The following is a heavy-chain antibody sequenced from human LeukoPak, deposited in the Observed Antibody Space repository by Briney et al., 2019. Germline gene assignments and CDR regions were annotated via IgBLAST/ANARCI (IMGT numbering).Heavy chain of an antibody. V-gene: IGHV4-4*07. D-gene: IGHD3-10*01. CDR1: GGSISSYY. CDR3: ASSQITMVRGAINWFDP. CDR2: IYTSGST. Sequence: SETLSLTCTVSGGSISSYYWSWIRQPAGKGLEWIGRIYTSGSTNYNPSLKSRVTISVDTSKNQFSLKLSSVTAADTAVYYCASSQITMVRGAINWFDPWGQGTLVTVSS. J-gene: IGHJ5*02.